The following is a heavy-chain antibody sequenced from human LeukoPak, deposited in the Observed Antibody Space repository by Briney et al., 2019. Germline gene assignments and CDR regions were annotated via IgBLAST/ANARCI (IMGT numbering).Heavy chain of an antibody. CDR2: ISYDGSNK. J-gene: IGHJ6*02. D-gene: IGHD3/OR15-3a*01. V-gene: IGHV3-30-3*01. CDR3: ARDPHVDVYYGMDV. Sequence: PGGSLRLSCAASGFTFSSYAMSWVRQAPGKGLEWVAVISYDGSNKYYADSVKGRFTISRDNSKNTLYLQMNSLRAEDTAVYYCARDPHVDVYYGMDVWGQGTTVTVSS. CDR1: GFTFSSYA.